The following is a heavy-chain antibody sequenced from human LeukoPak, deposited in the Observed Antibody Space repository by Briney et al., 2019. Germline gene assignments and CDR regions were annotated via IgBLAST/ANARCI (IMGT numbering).Heavy chain of an antibody. D-gene: IGHD6-13*01. CDR1: GFTFSGSA. Sequence: PGGSLRLSCAASGFTFSGSAMHWVRQASGKGLEWVGRIRSKANNYATTYAASVKGRFTISRDDSKNTAYLQMNSLKTEDTAVYYCTADPLYYYGMDVWGQGTTVTVSS. V-gene: IGHV3-73*01. CDR2: IRSKANNYAT. J-gene: IGHJ6*02. CDR3: TADPLYYYGMDV.